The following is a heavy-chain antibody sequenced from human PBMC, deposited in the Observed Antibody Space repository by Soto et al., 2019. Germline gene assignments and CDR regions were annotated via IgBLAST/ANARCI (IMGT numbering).Heavy chain of an antibody. CDR3: ARHSGAVAGIRRLYYYYYMDV. CDR2: IYPGDSDT. D-gene: IGHD6-19*01. CDR1: GYSFTSYW. Sequence: GESLKISCKGSGYSFTSYWIGWVRQMPGKGLEWMGIIYPGDSDTRYSPSFQGQVTISADKSISTAYLQWSSLKASDTAMYYCARHSGAVAGIRRLYYYYYMDVWGKGTTVTVSS. V-gene: IGHV5-51*01. J-gene: IGHJ6*03.